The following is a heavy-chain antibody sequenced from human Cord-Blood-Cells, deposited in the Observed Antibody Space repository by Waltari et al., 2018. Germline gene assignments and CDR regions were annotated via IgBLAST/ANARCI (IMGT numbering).Heavy chain of an antibody. CDR3: ARAPLYRELGPVDY. CDR1: AFTFSRYG. D-gene: IGHD7-27*01. Sequence: QVQLVESGGGVVQPGRSLRLPCAASAFTFSRYGLHWVSQAQGKGLAWVAVIWYDGSNKYYADAVKCRFTISRDNSKNTLYLQMNSLRAEDTAVYYCARAPLYRELGPVDYWGQGTLVTVSS. CDR2: IWYDGSNK. J-gene: IGHJ4*02. V-gene: IGHV3-33*01.